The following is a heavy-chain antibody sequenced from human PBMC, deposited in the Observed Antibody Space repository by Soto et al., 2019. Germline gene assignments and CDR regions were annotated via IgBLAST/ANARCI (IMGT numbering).Heavy chain of an antibody. Sequence: PSESLSLTCTVSGGSISSYYGSWIRQPPGKGLEWIGYIYYSGSTYYNPSLKSRVTISVDTSKNQFSLKLSSVTAADTAVYYCARHSIRIAVAGTDVDWFDPWGQGTLVTVSS. J-gene: IGHJ5*02. V-gene: IGHV4-59*04. CDR1: GGSISSYY. CDR2: IYYSGST. CDR3: ARHSIRIAVAGTDVDWFDP. D-gene: IGHD6-19*01.